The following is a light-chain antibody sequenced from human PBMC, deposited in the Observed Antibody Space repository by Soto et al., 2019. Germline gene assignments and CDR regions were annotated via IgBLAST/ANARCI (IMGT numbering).Light chain of an antibody. V-gene: IGKV3-20*01. Sequence: EIVLTQSPGTLSLSPGERATLSCRASQSVSSSYLAWYQQKPGQAPRLLIYGASSRATGIPDGFSGGGSGTDFTLTISRLEPEDFAVYYCQLNGSSPPITVGQGTRLESK. J-gene: IGKJ5*01. CDR2: GAS. CDR1: QSVSSSY. CDR3: QLNGSSPPIT.